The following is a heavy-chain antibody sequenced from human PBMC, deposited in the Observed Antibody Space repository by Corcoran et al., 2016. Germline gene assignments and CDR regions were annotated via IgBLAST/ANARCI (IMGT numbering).Heavy chain of an antibody. CDR2: IDWDDDK. V-gene: IGHV2-70*01. CDR3: ARDQMTYYYYYGMDV. J-gene: IGHJ6*02. Sequence: QVTLRESGPALVKPTQTLTLTCTFSGFSLSTSGMCVSWIRQPPGRAMEWLALIDWDDDKYYSTSLKTRLTIPKDTSKTQEVLTMTNMDTGDTATYYCARDQMTYYYYYGMDVWGQGTTVTVSS. CDR1: GFSLSTSGMC.